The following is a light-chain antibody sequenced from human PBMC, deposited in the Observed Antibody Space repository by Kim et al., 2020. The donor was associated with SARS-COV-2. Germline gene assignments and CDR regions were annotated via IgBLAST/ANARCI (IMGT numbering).Light chain of an antibody. CDR1: SSNIGPNA. CDR3: AAWDDRLKGV. Sequence: QSALTQPPSTSGTPGQRVIISCSGSSSNIGPNAVNWYQQLPGTAPKLLIYSSTLRPSGVPDRFSGSKSGTSASLAISGLQSEDEGYYFCAAWDDRLKGVFGGGTQLT. V-gene: IGLV1-44*01. CDR2: SST. J-gene: IGLJ3*02.